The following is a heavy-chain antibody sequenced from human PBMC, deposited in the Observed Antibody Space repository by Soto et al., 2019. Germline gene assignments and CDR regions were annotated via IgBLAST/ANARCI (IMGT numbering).Heavy chain of an antibody. D-gene: IGHD5-18*01. CDR2: ISSSSSYI. Sequence: GGSLRLSCAASGFTFSSYSMNWVRQAPGKGLEWVSSISSSSSYIYYADSVKGRFTISRDNAKNSLYLQMNSLRAEDTAVYYCATVDTAMVRIDYWGQGTLVTVSS. CDR3: ATVDTAMVRIDY. CDR1: GFTFSSYS. J-gene: IGHJ4*02. V-gene: IGHV3-21*01.